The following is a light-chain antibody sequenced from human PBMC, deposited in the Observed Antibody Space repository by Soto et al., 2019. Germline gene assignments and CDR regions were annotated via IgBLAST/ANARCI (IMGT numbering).Light chain of an antibody. CDR1: SSNIGSNA. V-gene: IGLV1-44*01. Sequence: QSVLTQPPSASGTPGQRVTISCSGSSSNIGSNAVNWYQQLPGMAPKLLIYTNNQRPSGVPDRFSGSKSGTSASLAISGLQSEDEADYYCAAWDESLNGFYVFGTGTKLTVL. J-gene: IGLJ1*01. CDR2: TNN. CDR3: AAWDESLNGFYV.